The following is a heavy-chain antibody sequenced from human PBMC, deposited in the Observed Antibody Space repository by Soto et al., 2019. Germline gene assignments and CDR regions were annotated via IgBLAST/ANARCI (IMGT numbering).Heavy chain of an antibody. CDR2: LNAANGDT. D-gene: IGHD6-13*01. J-gene: IGHJ5*02. CDR1: GYTFTSYG. Sequence: GASVKVSCKASGYTFTSYGIHWVRQAPGQRLEWMGWLNAANGDTIYSPRFQGRVTITRDTSASTAYMELSSLRSEDTAVYYCVRRHVSASGIDWFDPWGQGTLVTVSS. CDR3: VRRHVSASGIDWFDP. V-gene: IGHV1-3*01.